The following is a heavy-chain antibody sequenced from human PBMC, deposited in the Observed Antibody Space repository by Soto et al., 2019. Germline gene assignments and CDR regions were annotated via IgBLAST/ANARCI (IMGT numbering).Heavy chain of an antibody. CDR3: ARDGSSAKGDPSSSYPDY. CDR2: IIPIFGTA. D-gene: IGHD6-6*01. Sequence: GASVKVSCKASGGTFSSYAISWVRQAPGQGLEWMGGIIPIFGTANYAQKFQGRVTITADESTSTAYMELSSLRSEDTAVYYCARDGSSAKGDPSSSYPDYWGQGTLVTVSS. V-gene: IGHV1-69*13. J-gene: IGHJ4*02. CDR1: GGTFSSYA.